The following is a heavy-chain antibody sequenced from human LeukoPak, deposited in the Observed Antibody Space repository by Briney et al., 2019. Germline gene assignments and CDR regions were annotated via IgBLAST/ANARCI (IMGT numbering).Heavy chain of an antibody. J-gene: IGHJ3*02. CDR3: ARLPDDAFDI. CDR1: GGTFSSYA. Sequence: GASVKVSCKASGGTFSSYAISWVRQAPGQGLEWMGGIIPIFGTANYAQKFQGRVTITADESTSTAYMELSSLRSEDTAVCYCARLPDDAFDIWGQGTMVTVSS. V-gene: IGHV1-69*13. D-gene: IGHD1-14*01. CDR2: IIPIFGTA.